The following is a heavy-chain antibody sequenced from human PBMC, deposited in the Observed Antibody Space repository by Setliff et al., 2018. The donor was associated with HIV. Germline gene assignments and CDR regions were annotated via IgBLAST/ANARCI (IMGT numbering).Heavy chain of an antibody. D-gene: IGHD2-15*01. Sequence: PSETLSLTCTVSGGSISGSSYYWSWIRQSPEKGLEWIGSIFHAGSTYYNPSLKSRVTLSVDTSENQYSLKLTSLIAADTAVYYCARSLAYCSGGGCSSGNYYYMDVWGKGTTGTVSS. CDR2: IFHAGST. J-gene: IGHJ6*03. CDR3: ARSLAYCSGGGCSSGNYYYMDV. V-gene: IGHV4-39*01. CDR1: GGSISGSSYY.